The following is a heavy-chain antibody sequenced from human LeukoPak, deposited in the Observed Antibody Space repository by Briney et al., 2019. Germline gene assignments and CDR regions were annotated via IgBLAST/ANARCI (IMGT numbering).Heavy chain of an antibody. D-gene: IGHD3-10*01. Sequence: SQTLSLTCAISGDSVSSNSAAWNWIRQSPSRGLEWLGRTYYRSKWYNDYAVSVKSRITINPDTSKNQFSLQPNSVTPEDTAVYYCARFSLWFGELEFDYWGQGTLVTVSS. CDR2: TYYRSKWYN. CDR1: GDSVSSNSAA. J-gene: IGHJ4*02. CDR3: ARFSLWFGELEFDY. V-gene: IGHV6-1*01.